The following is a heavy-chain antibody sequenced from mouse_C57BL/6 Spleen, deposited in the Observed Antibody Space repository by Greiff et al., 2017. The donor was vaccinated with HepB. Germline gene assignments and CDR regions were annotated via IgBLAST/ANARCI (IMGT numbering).Heavy chain of an antibody. D-gene: IGHD2-5*01. V-gene: IGHV14-1*01. CDR2: IDPEDGDT. CDR1: GFNIKDYY. CDR3: TRGYSNDDAMDY. Sequence: EVQLQQSGAELVRPGASVKLSCTASGFNIKDYYMHWVKQRPEQGLEWIGRIDPEDGDTEYAPKFQGKATMTADTSSNTAYLQLSSLTSEDTAVYYCTRGYSNDDAMDYWGQGTSVTVSS. J-gene: IGHJ4*01.